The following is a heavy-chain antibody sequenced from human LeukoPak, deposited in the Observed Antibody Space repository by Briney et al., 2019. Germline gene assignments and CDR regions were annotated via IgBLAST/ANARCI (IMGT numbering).Heavy chain of an antibody. D-gene: IGHD3-3*01. J-gene: IGHJ6*02. CDR1: GYTFTSYD. CDR3: ARQPSPHYDFWSGSWDYYYGMDV. Sequence: GASVKVSCKASGYTFTSYDINWVRQATGQGLEWMGWMNPNRGNTGYAQKFQGRVTMTRNTSISTAYMELSSLRSEDTAVYYCARQPSPHYDFWSGSWDYYYGMDVWGQGTTVTVSS. V-gene: IGHV1-8*01. CDR2: MNPNRGNT.